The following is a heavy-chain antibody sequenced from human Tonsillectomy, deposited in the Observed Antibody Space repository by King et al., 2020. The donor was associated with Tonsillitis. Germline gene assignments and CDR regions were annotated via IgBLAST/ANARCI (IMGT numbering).Heavy chain of an antibody. D-gene: IGHD2-15*01. CDR1: GFTFSSYA. CDR2: ISYDGNNK. J-gene: IGHJ4*02. CDR3: ARDPIHCSGGSCYFGVPDY. V-gene: IGHV3-30*04. Sequence: VQLVESGGGVVQPGRSLRLSCAASGFTFSSYAMHWIRQAPGKGLEWVAVISYDGNNKYYADSVKGRFTISRDNSKNTLYLQMNSLRAEDTAVYYCARDPIHCSGGSCYFGVPDYWGQGTLVTVSS.